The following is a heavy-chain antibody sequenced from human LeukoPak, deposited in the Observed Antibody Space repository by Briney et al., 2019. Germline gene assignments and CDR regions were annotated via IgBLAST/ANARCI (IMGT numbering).Heavy chain of an antibody. D-gene: IGHD6-19*01. CDR1: GFTFSRYA. Sequence: PGKFLRLSCAASGFTFSRYALHWVRQAPGKGLEWVAVISSDGSNKYYAGSVEGRFTISRDNYNNTLLLQMNSLRAEDTAVYYCARTDISGWSRPLDCWGQGTLVTVSS. CDR3: ARTDISGWSRPLDC. J-gene: IGHJ4*02. CDR2: ISSDGSNK. V-gene: IGHV3-30-3*01.